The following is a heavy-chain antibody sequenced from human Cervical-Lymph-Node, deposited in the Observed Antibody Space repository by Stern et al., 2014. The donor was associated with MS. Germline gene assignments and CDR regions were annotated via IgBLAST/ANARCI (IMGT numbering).Heavy chain of an antibody. D-gene: IGHD4-17*01. CDR3: ARDNGLRVEQFFDY. J-gene: IGHJ4*02. Sequence: QLQLQESGPGLLKPSQTLSLTCTVSGASLSSLNYYWSWIRQRPGKGLEWIGFISYSGNTNYNPSLKSRVTVSADTSKTQFSLRLTSVTAADTAVYYCARDNGLRVEQFFDYWGQGILVTVYS. V-gene: IGHV4-31*03. CDR1: GASLSSLNYY. CDR2: ISYSGNT.